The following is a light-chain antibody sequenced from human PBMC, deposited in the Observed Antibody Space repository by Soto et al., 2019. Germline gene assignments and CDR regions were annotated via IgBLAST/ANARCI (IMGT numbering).Light chain of an antibody. Sequence: QSALSQPASVSGSPGQSLTISCTGGSSDIGDFPYVSWYQQHPGKAPKLLISEVSVGPSGVSPRFSGSKSGNTASLTICGRQVEDEATYFCSSYTRSSALEVFGGGTQLTVL. CDR3: SSYTRSSALEV. V-gene: IGLV2-14*01. J-gene: IGLJ3*02. CDR1: SSDIGDFPY. CDR2: EVS.